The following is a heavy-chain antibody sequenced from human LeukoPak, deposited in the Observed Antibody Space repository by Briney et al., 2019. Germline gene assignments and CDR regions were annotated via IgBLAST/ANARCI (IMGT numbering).Heavy chain of an antibody. CDR2: IYTGGDT. CDR3: ARDKDGLDI. J-gene: IGHJ3*02. CDR1: GLTVSSNS. V-gene: IGHV3-66*02. Sequence: QPGGSLRLSCAASGLTVSSNSVSWVRQAPGKGLEWVSIIYTGGDTYYADSVKGRFTISRDNSKNTLYLQMKSLTAEDTALYYCARDKDGLDIWGQGTMVTVSS.